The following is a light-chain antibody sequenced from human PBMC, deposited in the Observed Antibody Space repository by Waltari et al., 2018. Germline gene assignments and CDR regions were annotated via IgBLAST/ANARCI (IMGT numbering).Light chain of an antibody. CDR2: DDR. CDR1: KAGTKN. J-gene: IGLJ3*02. CDR3: HVWDSDSDHGV. Sequence: SYVLTQPSSVSPAPAETARISCGGNKAGTKNVHWYQQKPGPAPVLVIYDDRDRPSGIPERFSGSNSGNTATLTISRVEAGDEADYYCHVWDSDSDHGVFGGGTELIVL. V-gene: IGLV3-21*04.